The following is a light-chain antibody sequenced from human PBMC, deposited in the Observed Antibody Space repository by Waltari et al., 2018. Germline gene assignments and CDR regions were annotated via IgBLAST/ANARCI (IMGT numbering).Light chain of an antibody. CDR1: QSVRSSS. Sequence: EIVLTQSPGTLSLSPGERATLSCRASQSVRSSSLAWYQQKPGQAPRLLIHDASSRATGIPDRFSGSGSGTDFTLTINRLEPEDSAVYYCQQYGRSWNTFGQGTK. V-gene: IGKV3-20*01. J-gene: IGKJ2*01. CDR2: DAS. CDR3: QQYGRSWNT.